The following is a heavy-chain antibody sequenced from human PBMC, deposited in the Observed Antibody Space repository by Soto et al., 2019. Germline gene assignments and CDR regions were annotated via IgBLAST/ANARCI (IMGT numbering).Heavy chain of an antibody. CDR3: ASEGCGYYQGMDV. J-gene: IGHJ6*02. Sequence: EVQLVESGGGLVKPGGSLRLSCEVSGFTFSYYAMNWVRQAPGKGLEWVSSISSSSDYIYYADSVKGRFTISRDNAKNSLFLQMSSLRAEDTAVYFCASEGCGYYQGMDVWGQGTTVTVSS. CDR1: GFTFSYYA. CDR2: ISSSSDYI. D-gene: IGHD2-21*01. V-gene: IGHV3-21*01.